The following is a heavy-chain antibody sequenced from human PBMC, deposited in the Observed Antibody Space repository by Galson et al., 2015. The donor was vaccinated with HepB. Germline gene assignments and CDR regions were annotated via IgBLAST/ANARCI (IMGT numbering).Heavy chain of an antibody. CDR3: ARDDTAGTVGDY. CDR1: GYTLTHNA. V-gene: IGHV1-3*01. J-gene: IGHJ4*02. Sequence: SVKVSCKASGYTLTHNAMRWVRQAPGQRLEWMGWINAGIHDTKYSQKFQGRVTFTRDTSANTAYMELSGLRSEDTAVYYCARDDTAGTVGDYWGQGTLVTVSS. D-gene: IGHD1-1*01. CDR2: INAGIHDT.